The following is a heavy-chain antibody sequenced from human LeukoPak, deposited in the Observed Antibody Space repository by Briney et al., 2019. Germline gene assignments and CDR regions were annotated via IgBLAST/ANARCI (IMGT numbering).Heavy chain of an antibody. D-gene: IGHD3-10*02. Sequence: SQTLSLTCAISGDSVSTASNAWYWIRQSPSRGLEWLGRTYYNSKWYTDYAVSVSGRTTINPDTSRNQFSLKLSSVTAADTAVYYCATGVFPRLYSPVWGQGTLVTVSS. J-gene: IGHJ4*02. CDR1: GDSVSTASNA. CDR2: TYYNSKWYT. V-gene: IGHV6-1*01. CDR3: ATGVFPRLYSPV.